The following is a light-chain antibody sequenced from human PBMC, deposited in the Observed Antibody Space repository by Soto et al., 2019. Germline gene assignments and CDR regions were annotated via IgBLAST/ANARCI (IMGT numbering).Light chain of an antibody. Sequence: QSALTQPASVSGSPGQSITISCTGTSSDVGGYNYGYWYQQHPGKAPKLMIYEVSNRPSGVSNRFSGSRSGTTASLTISGLQAEDEADYYCSSYTSSSTVFGGGTKLTVL. CDR1: SSDVGGYNY. J-gene: IGLJ3*02. CDR3: SSYTSSSTV. CDR2: EVS. V-gene: IGLV2-14*01.